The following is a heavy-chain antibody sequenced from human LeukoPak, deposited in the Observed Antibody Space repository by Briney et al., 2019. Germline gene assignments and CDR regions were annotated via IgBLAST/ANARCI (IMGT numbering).Heavy chain of an antibody. D-gene: IGHD6-13*01. CDR1: GYTFISYA. CDR3: ARDRGAATGNWFDP. V-gene: IGHV1-3*01. J-gene: IGHJ5*02. Sequence: GASVKVSCKASGYTFISYAIHWVRQAPGQGLEWMGWINVGNGNTKYSQKFQGRVTITRDTSASTAYMELSSLRSEDTAVYYCARDRGAATGNWFDPWGQGTLVTVSS. CDR2: INVGNGNT.